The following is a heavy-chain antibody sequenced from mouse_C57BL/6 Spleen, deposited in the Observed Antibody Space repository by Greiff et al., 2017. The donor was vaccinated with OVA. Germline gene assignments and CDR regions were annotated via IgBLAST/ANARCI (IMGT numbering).Heavy chain of an antibody. CDR2: ISDGGSYT. D-gene: IGHD1-1*01. CDR3: ARGKNYYGSSYVGYFDV. CDR1: GFTFSSYA. Sequence: DVKLQESGGGLVKPGGSLKLSCAASGFTFSSYAMSWVRQTPEKRLEWVATISDGGSYTYYPDNVKGRFTISRDNAKNNLYLQMSHLKSEDTAMYYCARGKNYYGSSYVGYFDVWGTGTTVTVSS. J-gene: IGHJ1*03. V-gene: IGHV5-4*03.